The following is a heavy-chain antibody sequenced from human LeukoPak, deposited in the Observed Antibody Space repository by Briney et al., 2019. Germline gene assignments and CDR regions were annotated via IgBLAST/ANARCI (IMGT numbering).Heavy chain of an antibody. CDR2: ISGSGGST. CDR1: GFTFSSYA. V-gene: IGHV3-23*01. J-gene: IGHJ4*02. D-gene: IGHD2-2*01. Sequence: PGGSLRLSCAASGFTFSSYAMSWVRQAPGKGLEWVSAISGSGGSTYYADSVKGRFTISRDNSKNTLYLQMNSLRAEDTAVYYCAKGDIVVVPAAAPPGFDYWGQGTLVTVSS. CDR3: AKGDIVVVPAAAPPGFDY.